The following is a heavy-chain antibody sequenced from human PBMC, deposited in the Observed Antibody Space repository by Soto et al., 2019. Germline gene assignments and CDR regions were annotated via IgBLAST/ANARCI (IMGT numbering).Heavy chain of an antibody. CDR1: AFSLSTSGVG. CDR2: IYWDDDK. V-gene: IGHV2-5*02. J-gene: IGHJ4*02. D-gene: IGHD2-21*01. Sequence: QITLKESGPTLVKPTQTLTLTCTFSAFSLSTSGVGVGWIRQPPGKALEWLTFIYWDDDKRYSPSLKSRLTISNHTAXNQVVLTMTNMDPVDTATYYCARLVAAGITYYFDSWGQGTLVTVSS. CDR3: ARLVAAGITYYFDS.